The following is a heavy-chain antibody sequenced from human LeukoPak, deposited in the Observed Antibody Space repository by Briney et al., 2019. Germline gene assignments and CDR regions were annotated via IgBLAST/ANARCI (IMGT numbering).Heavy chain of an antibody. V-gene: IGHV3-21*01. Sequence: TGGALRLSCAASGFTLSNAWMRWVRQAPGKGLEWVSSISSNSSYIYYADSVKGRFTISRDNAKNSLYLQMNSLRAEDTAVYYCARATGYSSSWYLPHYYYMDVWGKGTTVTVSS. D-gene: IGHD6-13*01. CDR3: ARATGYSSSWYLPHYYYMDV. J-gene: IGHJ6*03. CDR1: GFTLSNAW. CDR2: ISSNSSYI.